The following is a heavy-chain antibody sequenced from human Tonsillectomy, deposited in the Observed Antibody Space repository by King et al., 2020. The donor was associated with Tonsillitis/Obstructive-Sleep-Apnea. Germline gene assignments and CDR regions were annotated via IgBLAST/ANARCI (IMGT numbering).Heavy chain of an antibody. CDR3: ARGLWIKLWHPFDP. D-gene: IGHD5-18*01. J-gene: IGHJ5*02. CDR1: GFTVSRNY. V-gene: IGHV3-66*01. CDR2: IYSGVST. Sequence: VQLVESGGGLVQPGGSLRLSCAASGFTVSRNYMSWVRQAPGKGLEWVSVIYSGVSTFYADSVKGRFTISRDNSKNTLYLQMNSLRAEDTAVYYCARGLWIKLWHPFDPWGQGTLVTVSS.